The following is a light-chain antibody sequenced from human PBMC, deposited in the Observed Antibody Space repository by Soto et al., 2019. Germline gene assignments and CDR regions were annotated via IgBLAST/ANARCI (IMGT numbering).Light chain of an antibody. CDR2: DAS. CDR3: QQYNTRT. CDR1: QSINTW. V-gene: IGKV1-5*01. Sequence: DIQMTQFPSTLSASVGDRVTITCRASQSINTWLAWYQQRPGKAPKLLIFDASSLESGVPSRFSGSGSGTEFTLTISSLQADDFATYYCQQYNTRTFGQGTKVEIK. J-gene: IGKJ1*01.